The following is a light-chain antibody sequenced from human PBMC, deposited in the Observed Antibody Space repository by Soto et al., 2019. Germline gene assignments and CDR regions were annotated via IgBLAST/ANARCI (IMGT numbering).Light chain of an antibody. J-gene: IGLJ3*02. CDR3: ATWDDTLNGRV. Sequence: QSVLTQPPSASGTPGQRVTISCSGSSSNIGSNSVNWYHQVAGTAPKLLIHSDNQRPSGVTDRFSGSKSGTSASLAISGLQSGDEADYYCATWDDTLNGRVFGGGTKLTVL. CDR2: SDN. V-gene: IGLV1-44*01. CDR1: SSNIGSNS.